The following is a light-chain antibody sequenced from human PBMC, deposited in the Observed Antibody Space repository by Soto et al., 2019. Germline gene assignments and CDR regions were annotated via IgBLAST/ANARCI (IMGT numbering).Light chain of an antibody. CDR1: QDISNY. Sequence: DIQMTQSPSSLSASVGDRVTITCQASQDISNYLNWYQQKPGKAPKLLIYDASNLETGVPSRFSGSGSGTEFTLTISSLQSEDFAVYYCQQYNSWPQTFGQGTKVEIK. CDR3: QQYNSWPQT. V-gene: IGKV1-33*01. J-gene: IGKJ1*01. CDR2: DAS.